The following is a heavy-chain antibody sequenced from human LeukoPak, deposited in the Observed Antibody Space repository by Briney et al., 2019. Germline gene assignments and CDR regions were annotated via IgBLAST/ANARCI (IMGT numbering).Heavy chain of an antibody. V-gene: IGHV1-2*02. CDR3: ARASSWYGWLDP. D-gene: IGHD6-13*01. Sequence: ASVKVSCKASGYTFTGYYMHWVRQAPGQGLERMGWINPNSGGTNYALKFQGRVTMTRDTSISTAYMELSRLRSDDTAVYYCARASSWYGWLDPWGQGTLVTVSS. CDR2: INPNSGGT. J-gene: IGHJ5*02. CDR1: GYTFTGYY.